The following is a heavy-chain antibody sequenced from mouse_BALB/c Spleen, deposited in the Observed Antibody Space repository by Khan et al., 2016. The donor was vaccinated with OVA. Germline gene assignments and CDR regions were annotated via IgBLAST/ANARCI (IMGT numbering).Heavy chain of an antibody. CDR3: APAGTGDYFDY. D-gene: IGHD4-1*01. Sequence: VQLQQSGAELVKPGASVKLSCTASGFNIKDTHMHWVKQRPEQGLEWIGRIDTANDNSKYDPSFQGKATITADTSSNTAYLHLSSLTSEDTAVYYCAPAGTGDYFDYWGQGTTLTVSS. V-gene: IGHV14-3*02. CDR2: IDTANDNS. CDR1: GFNIKDTH. J-gene: IGHJ2*01.